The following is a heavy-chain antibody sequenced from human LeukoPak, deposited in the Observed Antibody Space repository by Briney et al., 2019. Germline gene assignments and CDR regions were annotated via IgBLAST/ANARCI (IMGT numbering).Heavy chain of an antibody. CDR1: GFTFSDYA. CDR2: LSGSGGST. D-gene: IGHD2-2*01. Sequence: PGGSLRLSCAASGFTFSDYAMSWVRQAPGKGLEWVSVLSGSGGSTYYADSVKGRFTVSRDNSKNTLYLQTNSLRVEDTAVYYCARDYCRSPTCLDYWGQGTLVTASS. CDR3: ARDYCRSPTCLDY. J-gene: IGHJ4*02. V-gene: IGHV3-23*01.